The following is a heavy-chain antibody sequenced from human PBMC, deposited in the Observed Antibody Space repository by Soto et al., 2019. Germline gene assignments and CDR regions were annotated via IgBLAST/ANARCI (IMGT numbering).Heavy chain of an antibody. CDR2: ISYDGSLQ. V-gene: IGHV3-30*03. J-gene: IGHJ4*02. CDR3: VSDRGYGHASVPYS. D-gene: IGHD5-18*01. Sequence: QAQLVESGGGVVQPGRSLRLSCAASGFPFSSYGMHRVRQAPGTGLEWVAVISYDGSLQHYADSVKGRFTISRDNSKNMVLLEMSSLRAEDTAVYYCVSDRGYGHASVPYSWGQGTLVSVSS. CDR1: GFPFSSYG.